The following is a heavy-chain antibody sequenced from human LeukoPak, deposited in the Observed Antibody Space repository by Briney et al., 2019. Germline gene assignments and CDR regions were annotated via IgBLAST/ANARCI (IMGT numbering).Heavy chain of an antibody. D-gene: IGHD3-22*01. Sequence: SETLSLTCAVYGGSFSGYYWSWIRQPPGKGLEWIGEINHSGSTNYNPSLKSRVTISVDTSKNQFSLKLSSVTAADTAVYYCARDQQYSYYYDSSSPDAFDIWGQGTMVTVSS. CDR3: ARDQQYSYYYDSSSPDAFDI. V-gene: IGHV4-34*01. CDR2: INHSGST. CDR1: GGSFSGYY. J-gene: IGHJ3*02.